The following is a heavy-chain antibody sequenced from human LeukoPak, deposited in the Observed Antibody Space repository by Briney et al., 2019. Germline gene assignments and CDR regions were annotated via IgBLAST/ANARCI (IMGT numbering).Heavy chain of an antibody. J-gene: IGHJ4*02. CDR1: GFTFSSYE. CDR3: ARQEVVAATFDY. V-gene: IGHV3-48*03. D-gene: IGHD2-15*01. Sequence: GGSLRLSCAASGFTFSSYEMNWVRQAPGKGLEWVSYISSSGSTIYYADSVKGRFTISRDNAKNSLYLQMNSLRAEDTAVYYCARQEVVAATFDYWGQGTLVTVSS. CDR2: ISSSGSTI.